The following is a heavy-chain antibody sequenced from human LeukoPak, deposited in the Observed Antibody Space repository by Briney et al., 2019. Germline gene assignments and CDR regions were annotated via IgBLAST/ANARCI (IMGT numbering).Heavy chain of an antibody. V-gene: IGHV3-33*01. J-gene: IGHJ4*02. CDR1: GGTFSSYG. CDR2: IWYDGSNK. CDR3: ARDHSSGWYSDYFDY. Sequence: SCKASGGTFSSYGMHWVRQAPGKGLEWVAVIWYDGSNKYYADSVKGRFTISRDNSKNTLYLQMNSLRAEDTAVYYCARDHSSGWYSDYFDYWGQGTLVTVSS. D-gene: IGHD6-19*01.